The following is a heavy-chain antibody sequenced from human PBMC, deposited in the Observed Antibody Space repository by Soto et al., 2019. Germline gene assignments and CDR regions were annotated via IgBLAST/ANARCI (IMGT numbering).Heavy chain of an antibody. CDR2: ISSSSSYI. Sequence: PGGSLRLSCAASGFTFSSYEMNWVRQAPGKGQEWVSSISSSSSYIYYADSVKGRFTISRDNAKNSLYLQMNSLRAEETAVYYCAREMLLRFLEWSPARYYGMDVWSQGTTVTVSS. J-gene: IGHJ6*02. V-gene: IGHV3-21*01. D-gene: IGHD3-3*01. CDR3: AREMLLRFLEWSPARYYGMDV. CDR1: GFTFSSYE.